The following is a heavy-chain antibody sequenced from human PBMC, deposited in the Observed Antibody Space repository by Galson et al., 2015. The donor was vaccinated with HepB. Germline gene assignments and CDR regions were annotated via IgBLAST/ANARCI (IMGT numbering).Heavy chain of an antibody. Sequence: SVKVSCKASGGTFSSYAISWVRQAPGQGLEWMGGIIPIFGTANYAQKFQGRVTITADESTSTAYVELSSLRSEDTAVYYCARVGDFWSGYSTWGQGTLVTVSS. CDR1: GGTFSSYA. V-gene: IGHV1-69*13. CDR3: ARVGDFWSGYST. D-gene: IGHD3-3*01. J-gene: IGHJ5*02. CDR2: IIPIFGTA.